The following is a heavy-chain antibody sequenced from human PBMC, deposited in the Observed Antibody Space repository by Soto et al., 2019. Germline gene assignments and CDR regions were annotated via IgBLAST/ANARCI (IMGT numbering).Heavy chain of an antibody. D-gene: IGHD3-16*01. CDR3: AKGGHIDF. Sequence: EVQLVESGGGLVQPGGSLRLACAASGFSFSTYWMSWVRQAPGKGLEWVANMKDDGSETYYVDSVRGRFTISRDNAKTSLYLPKNSLRAEETAMYYCAKGGHIDFCGQGHLVNVSS. J-gene: IGHJ4*02. CDR2: MKDDGSET. CDR1: GFSFSTYW. V-gene: IGHV3-7*03.